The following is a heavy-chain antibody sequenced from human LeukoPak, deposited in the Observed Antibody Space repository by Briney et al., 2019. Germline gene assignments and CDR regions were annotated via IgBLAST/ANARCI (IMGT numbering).Heavy chain of an antibody. CDR3: ARDHGRMVRGVIIG. D-gene: IGHD3-10*01. Sequence: GGSLRLSCAASGFTFSSYAMHWVRQAPGKGLEWVAVISYDGSNKYYADSVKGRFTISRDKSKNTLYLQVNSLRAEDTAVYYCARDHGRMVRGVIIGWGQGTLVTVSS. CDR1: GFTFSSYA. CDR2: ISYDGSNK. J-gene: IGHJ4*02. V-gene: IGHV3-30-3*01.